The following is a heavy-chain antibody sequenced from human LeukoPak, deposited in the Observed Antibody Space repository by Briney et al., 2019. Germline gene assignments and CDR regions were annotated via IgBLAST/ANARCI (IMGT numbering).Heavy chain of an antibody. Sequence: SVKVSCKASGGTFSSYAISWVRQAPGQGLEWMGRIIPILGIANYAQKFQGRVTITADKSTSTAYMELISLRSEDTAVYYCARDLVPPFGVAIRRGPYFDYWGQGTLVTVSS. CDR1: GGTFSSYA. CDR2: IIPILGIA. J-gene: IGHJ4*02. V-gene: IGHV1-69*04. CDR3: ARDLVPPFGVAIRRGPYFDY. D-gene: IGHD3-3*01.